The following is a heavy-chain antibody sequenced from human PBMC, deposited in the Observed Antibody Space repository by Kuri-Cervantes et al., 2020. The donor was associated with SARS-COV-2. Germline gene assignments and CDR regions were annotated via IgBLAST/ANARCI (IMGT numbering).Heavy chain of an antibody. D-gene: IGHD5-24*01. Sequence: GSLRLSCTVSGGSISSSRYYWGWIRQPPGKGLGLMGGIYYSGSTYYNPSLKSRVTISVDTSKNQFSLKLGSVTAADTAVYYCARSRDGYNNDWGQGTLVTVSS. CDR3: ARSRDGYNND. J-gene: IGHJ4*02. CDR2: IYYSGST. CDR1: GGSISSSRYY. V-gene: IGHV4-39*01.